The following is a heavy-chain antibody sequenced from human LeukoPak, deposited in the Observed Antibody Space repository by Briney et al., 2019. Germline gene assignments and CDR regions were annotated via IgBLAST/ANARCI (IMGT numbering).Heavy chain of an antibody. D-gene: IGHD3-22*01. CDR1: GYTFTSYD. Sequence: GASVKVSCKASGYTFTSYDINWVRQATGQGLEWMGWMNPNSGNTGYAQKFQGRVSMTRNTSVSTGYMELSSLRSEDTAVYYCARGAPDSSGYYRHFDYGGQGTLVTVSS. CDR3: ARGAPDSSGYYRHFDY. V-gene: IGHV1-8*01. CDR2: MNPNSGNT. J-gene: IGHJ4*02.